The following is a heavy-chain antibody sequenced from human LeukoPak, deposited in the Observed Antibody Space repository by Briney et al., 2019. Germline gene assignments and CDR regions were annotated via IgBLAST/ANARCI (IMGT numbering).Heavy chain of an antibody. V-gene: IGHV3-21*01. D-gene: IGHD3-22*01. J-gene: IGHJ4*02. Sequence: GGSLRLSCAASGFTFSSHTMNWVRQAPGKGLEWVSSISSSSSYRYYADSVKGRFTISRDNAKNSLFLQMNSLRAEDTAVYYCARDKLEAADTYYYDSSGYDYWGQGTLVTVSS. CDR1: GFTFSSHT. CDR3: ARDKLEAADTYYYDSSGYDY. CDR2: ISSSSSYR.